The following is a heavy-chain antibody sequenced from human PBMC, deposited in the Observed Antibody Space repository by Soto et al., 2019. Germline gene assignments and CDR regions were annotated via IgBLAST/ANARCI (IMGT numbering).Heavy chain of an antibody. CDR1: GGSISSSSYY. CDR3: ARLTLIVATIGFDY. CDR2: IYYSGST. D-gene: IGHD5-12*01. Sequence: LSETLSLTCTVSGGSISSSSYYWGWIRQPPGKGLEWIGSIYYSGSTYYNPSLKSRVTISVDTSKNQISLKLSSVTAADTAVYYCARLTLIVATIGFDYWGQGTRVTVSS. J-gene: IGHJ4*02. V-gene: IGHV4-39*01.